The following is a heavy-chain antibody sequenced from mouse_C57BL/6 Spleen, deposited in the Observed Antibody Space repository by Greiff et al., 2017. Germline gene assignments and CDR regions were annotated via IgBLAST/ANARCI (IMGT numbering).Heavy chain of an antibody. D-gene: IGHD1-1*02. J-gene: IGHJ2*01. CDR1: GYTFTSYW. Sequence: QVQLKQPGAELVRPGSSVKLSCKASGYTFTSYWMHWVKQRPIQGLEWIGNIDPSDSETHYNQKFKEKATLTVDKSSSTAYMQLSSLTSEDSAVYYCARLWPGDYWGQGTTLTVSS. V-gene: IGHV1-52*01. CDR3: ARLWPGDY. CDR2: IDPSDSET.